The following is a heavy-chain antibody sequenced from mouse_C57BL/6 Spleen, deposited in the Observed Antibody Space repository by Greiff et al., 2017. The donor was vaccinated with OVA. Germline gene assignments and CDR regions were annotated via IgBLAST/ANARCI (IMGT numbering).Heavy chain of an antibody. CDR3: ALYYYGSRYYFDY. J-gene: IGHJ2*01. CDR1: GYTFTDYY. D-gene: IGHD1-1*01. CDR2: INPNNGGT. V-gene: IGHV1-26*01. Sequence: EVQLQQSGPELVKPGASVKISCKASGYTFTDYYMNWVKQSHGKSLEWIGDINPNNGGTSYNQKFKGKATLTVDKSSSTAYMELRSLTSEDSAVYYCALYYYGSRYYFDYWGQGTTLTVSS.